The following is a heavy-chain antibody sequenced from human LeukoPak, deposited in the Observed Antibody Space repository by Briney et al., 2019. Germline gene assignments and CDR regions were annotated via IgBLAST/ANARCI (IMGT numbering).Heavy chain of an antibody. CDR1: GYSISSGYY. CDR3: ARDLDPDNSGSYYYFDY. Sequence: SETLSLTCTVSGYSISSGYYWGWIRQPPGKGLEWIGSIYHSGSTYYNPSLKSRVTISVDTSKNQFSLKLSSVTAADTAVYYCARDLDPDNSGSYYYFDYWGQGTLVTVSS. CDR2: IYHSGST. J-gene: IGHJ4*02. D-gene: IGHD1-26*01. V-gene: IGHV4-38-2*02.